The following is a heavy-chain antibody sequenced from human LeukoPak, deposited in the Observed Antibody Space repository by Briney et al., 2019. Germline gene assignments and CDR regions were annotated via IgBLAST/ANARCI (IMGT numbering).Heavy chain of an antibody. V-gene: IGHV4-38-2*02. CDR1: GYSISSGYY. D-gene: IGHD2-2*01. CDR3: VRDMGSSTSKD. Sequence: PSETLSLTCTVSGYSISSGYYWGWIRQPPGKGLEWIGSIYHSGSTYYNPSLKSRVTISVDTSKNQFSLRLNSVTAADTAVYYCVRDMGSSTSKDWGQGTLVTVSS. J-gene: IGHJ4*02. CDR2: IYHSGST.